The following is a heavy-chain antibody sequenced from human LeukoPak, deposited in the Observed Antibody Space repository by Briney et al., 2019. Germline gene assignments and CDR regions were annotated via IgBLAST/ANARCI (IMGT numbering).Heavy chain of an antibody. Sequence: GRSLRLSCAASGFTFSSYAMHWVRQAPGKGLEWVAVISYDGSNKYYADSVEGRFTISRDNSKNTLYLQMNSLRAEDTAVYYCARDEVRYCSSTSCPNFDYWGQGTLVTVSS. D-gene: IGHD2-2*01. CDR3: ARDEVRYCSSTSCPNFDY. CDR2: ISYDGSNK. CDR1: GFTFSSYA. J-gene: IGHJ4*02. V-gene: IGHV3-30-3*01.